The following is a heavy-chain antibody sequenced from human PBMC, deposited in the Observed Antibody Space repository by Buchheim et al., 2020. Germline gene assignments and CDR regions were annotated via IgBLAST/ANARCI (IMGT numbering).Heavy chain of an antibody. CDR2: FYYSGTT. J-gene: IGHJ5*02. V-gene: IGHV4-61*01. CDR3: ARHYSSSFLWFDP. Sequence: QVQLQESGPGLVKSSETLSLTCTVSGGSVNSGSYSWRWIRQPPGKRLEWIGYFYYSGTTHYNSSLKSRVTISVDTSMTQFSLNLSSVTAADTAVYYCARHYSSSFLWFDPWGQGTL. D-gene: IGHD6-6*01. CDR1: GGSVNSGSYS.